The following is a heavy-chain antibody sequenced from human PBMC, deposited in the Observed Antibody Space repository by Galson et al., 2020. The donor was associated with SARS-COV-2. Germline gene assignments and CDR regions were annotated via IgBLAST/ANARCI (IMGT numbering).Heavy chain of an antibody. V-gene: IGHV3-23*01. D-gene: IGHD1-1*01. Sequence: GGSLRLSCAASGVTFSSYAMNWVRQAPGKGLEWVSTVSGSGDSTYYADSVKGRFTISRDNSENTLFLQMNSLRAGDTAIYYCARGNDYFFDYWGQGTLVTVSS. CDR2: VSGSGDST. CDR3: ARGNDYFFDY. J-gene: IGHJ4*02. CDR1: GVTFSSYA.